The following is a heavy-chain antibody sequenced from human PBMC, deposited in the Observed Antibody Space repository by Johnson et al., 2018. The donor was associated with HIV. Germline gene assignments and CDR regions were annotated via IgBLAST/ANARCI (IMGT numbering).Heavy chain of an antibody. J-gene: IGHJ3*02. CDR3: AKVLGEMATFDAFDI. CDR2: IWFDGSNK. Sequence: VQLVESGGGVVQPGRSLRLSCAASGFTFSNYGMHWVRQAPGKGLEWVAVIWFDGSNKYYADSVKGRFTISRDNSKNTLYLQMNSLRAEDTAVYYCAKVLGEMATFDAFDIWGQGAMVTVSS. CDR1: GFTFSNYG. V-gene: IGHV3-33*06. D-gene: IGHD5-24*01.